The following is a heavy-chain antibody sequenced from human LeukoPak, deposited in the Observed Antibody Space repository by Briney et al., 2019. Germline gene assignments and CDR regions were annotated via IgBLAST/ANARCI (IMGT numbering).Heavy chain of an antibody. Sequence: GGSLRLSCAASGFTFDDYGMSWVRQAPGKGLEWVSGINWNGGSTGYADSVKGRFTISRDNAKNSLYLQMNSLRAEDTALYHCAKARRDGYNYEDYWGQGTLVTVSS. D-gene: IGHD5-24*01. CDR3: AKARRDGYNYEDY. CDR2: INWNGGST. V-gene: IGHV3-20*01. CDR1: GFTFDDYG. J-gene: IGHJ4*02.